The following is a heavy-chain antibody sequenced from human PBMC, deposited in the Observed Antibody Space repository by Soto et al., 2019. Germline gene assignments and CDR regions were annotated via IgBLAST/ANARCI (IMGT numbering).Heavy chain of an antibody. CDR3: ARDFFDSSDYTTNWFDP. CDR1: GDSISNSRFY. V-gene: IGHV4-39*01. Sequence: PSETLSLTCSVSGDSISNSRFYWAWIRQPPGEGLEWIGSIYHTGNTYYNPSLKSRVTISVDTSKNQISLKLTSVTAADAALYYFARDFFDSSDYTTNWFDPWGQGTLVTVSS. CDR2: IYHTGNT. J-gene: IGHJ5*02. D-gene: IGHD3-22*01.